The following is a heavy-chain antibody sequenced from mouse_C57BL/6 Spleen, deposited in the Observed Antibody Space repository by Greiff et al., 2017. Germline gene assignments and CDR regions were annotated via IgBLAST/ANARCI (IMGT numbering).Heavy chain of an antibody. CDR3: ARGEVTGPFAY. Sequence: VKLQQPGAELVKPGASVKLSCKASGYTFTSYWMHWVKQRPGQGLEWIGMIHPNSGSTNYNEKFKSKATLTVDKSSSTAYMQLSSLTSEDSAVYYCARGEVTGPFAYWGQGTLVTVSA. D-gene: IGHD2-2*01. CDR2: IHPNSGST. J-gene: IGHJ3*01. V-gene: IGHV1-64*01. CDR1: GYTFTSYW.